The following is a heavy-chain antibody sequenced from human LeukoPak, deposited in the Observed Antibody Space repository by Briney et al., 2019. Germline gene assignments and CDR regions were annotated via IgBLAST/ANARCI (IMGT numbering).Heavy chain of an antibody. CDR2: IHMSGST. J-gene: IGHJ4*02. Sequence: SETLSLTCTVSGDSINSYHWSWIRQPAGKGLECIGRIHMSGSTNYNPSLRSRVAISMDNSKNQFSLKLKSVTAADTAVYYCARDDSSRDDSGGYHYWGQGTLVTISS. CDR3: ARDDSSRDDSGGYHY. D-gene: IGHD3-22*01. V-gene: IGHV4-4*07. CDR1: GDSINSYH.